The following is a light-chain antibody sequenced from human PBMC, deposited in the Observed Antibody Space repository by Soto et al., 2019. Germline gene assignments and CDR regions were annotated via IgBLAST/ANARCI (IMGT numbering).Light chain of an antibody. V-gene: IGKV1-6*01. Sequence: IQMTQSPSSLSASVGDTVIITCRASQTISVYLNWYQQIAGKAPKVLIYGASNLQSGVPSRFSGSASGTDFTLTISSLQPEDFATYYCLQDYTYPWTFGQGTKVEMK. CDR2: GAS. J-gene: IGKJ1*01. CDR3: LQDYTYPWT. CDR1: QTISVY.